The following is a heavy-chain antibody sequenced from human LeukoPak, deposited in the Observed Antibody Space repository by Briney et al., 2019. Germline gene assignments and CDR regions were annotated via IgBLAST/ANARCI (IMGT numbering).Heavy chain of an antibody. J-gene: IGHJ4*02. Sequence: GESLRLSCAASGFSFNTYAMSWVRQAPGKGLEWVSAINSVGDTTHYSDSVKGRFTISRDNSKNTLYLQMNSLRAEDTAVYFCAKYYYDSGSYSFDYWGQGTLVTVSS. CDR2: INSVGDTT. CDR1: GFSFNTYA. D-gene: IGHD3-10*01. CDR3: AKYYYDSGSYSFDY. V-gene: IGHV3-23*01.